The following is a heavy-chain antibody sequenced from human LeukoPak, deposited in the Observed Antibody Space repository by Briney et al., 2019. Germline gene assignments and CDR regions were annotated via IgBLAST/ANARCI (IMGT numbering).Heavy chain of an antibody. V-gene: IGHV1-2*02. CDR2: INPNSGGT. J-gene: IGHJ5*02. CDR3: ARLEGGPAAPTNWFDP. CDR1: GYTFTGYY. D-gene: IGHD2-2*01. Sequence: ASVKVSCKASGYTFTGYYMHWVRQPPAQGVEWMGWINPNSGGTNYVQKFQGRVTMTRDTSISTAYMELSRLRSDDTAVYYCARLEGGPAAPTNWFDPWGQGTLVTVSS.